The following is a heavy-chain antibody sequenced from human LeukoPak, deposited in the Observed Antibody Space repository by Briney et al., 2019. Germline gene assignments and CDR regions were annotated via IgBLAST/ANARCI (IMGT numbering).Heavy chain of an antibody. Sequence: PGGSLRLSCAASGFTFSSYWMSWVRQAPGKGLEWVANIKQDGSEKYYVDSVKGRFTISRDNAKNSLYLQMNSLRAEDTAVYYCGRVEDTPGYCGSTSCYTVYYYYYMDVWGKGTTVTVSS. J-gene: IGHJ6*03. V-gene: IGHV3-7*01. CDR2: IKQDGSEK. D-gene: IGHD2-2*02. CDR3: GRVEDTPGYCGSTSCYTVYYYYYMDV. CDR1: GFTFSSYW.